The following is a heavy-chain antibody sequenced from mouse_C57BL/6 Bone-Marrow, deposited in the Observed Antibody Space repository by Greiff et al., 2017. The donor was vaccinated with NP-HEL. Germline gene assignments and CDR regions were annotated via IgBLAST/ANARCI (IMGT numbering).Heavy chain of an antibody. CDR3: ARRYYYDVDFDY. Sequence: EVMLVESGGGLVQPGESLKLSCESYEYEFPSYDMPWVRQTPGKRLEWVAAINSDGGSTYYPDTMERRFIISRDNTKKTLYLQMSSLRSEDTALYSCARRYYYDVDFDYWGQGTTLTVSS. CDR2: INSDGGST. J-gene: IGHJ2*01. CDR1: EYEFPSYD. V-gene: IGHV5-2*01. D-gene: IGHD2-4*01.